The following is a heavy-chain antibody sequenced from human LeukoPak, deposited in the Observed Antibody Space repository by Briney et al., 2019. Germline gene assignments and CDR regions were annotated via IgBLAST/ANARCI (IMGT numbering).Heavy chain of an antibody. CDR1: GFTFSSYE. V-gene: IGHV3-48*03. J-gene: IGHJ4*02. D-gene: IGHD5-18*01. CDR3: ARDPTAVDTGY. Sequence: GGSLRLSCAASGFTFSSYEMNWVRQAPGKGLEWVSYISSSGSTIYYADSVKGRFTISRDNSKNTLYLQMNSLRAEDTAVYYCARDPTAVDTGYWGQGTLVTVSS. CDR2: ISSSGSTI.